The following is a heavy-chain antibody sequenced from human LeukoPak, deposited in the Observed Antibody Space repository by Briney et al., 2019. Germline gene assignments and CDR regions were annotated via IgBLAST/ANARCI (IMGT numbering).Heavy chain of an antibody. CDR3: ARELGGSGSQNY. D-gene: IGHD3-10*01. V-gene: IGHV3-21*01. CDR1: GFTFSSYS. Sequence: GGSLRLSCAASGFTFSSYSMNWVRQAPGKGLEWVSSISSSSSYIYYADSVKGRFTISRDNAKNSLYLQMNSLRAEDTAVYYCARELGGSGSQNYWGQGTLVTVSS. J-gene: IGHJ4*02. CDR2: ISSSSSYI.